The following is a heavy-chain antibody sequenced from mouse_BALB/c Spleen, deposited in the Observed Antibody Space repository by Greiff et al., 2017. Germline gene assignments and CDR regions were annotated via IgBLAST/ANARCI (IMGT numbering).Heavy chain of an antibody. D-gene: IGHD2-2*01. J-gene: IGHJ1*01. V-gene: IGHV3-6*02. CDR1: GYSITSGYY. CDR2: ISYDGSN. Sequence: DVMLQESGPGLVKPSQSLSLTCSVTGYSITSGYYWNWIRQFPGNKLEWMGYISYDGSNNYNPSLKNRIPITRDTSKNQFFLKLNSVTTEDTATYYCAGWLRLDWYFDVWGAGTTVTVSS. CDR3: AGWLRLDWYFDV.